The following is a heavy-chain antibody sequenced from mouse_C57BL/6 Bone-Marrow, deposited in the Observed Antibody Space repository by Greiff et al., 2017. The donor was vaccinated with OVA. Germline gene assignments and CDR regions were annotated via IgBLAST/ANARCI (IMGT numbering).Heavy chain of an antibody. CDR3: ARREGFIYYYGSSYWFAY. CDR2: IDPSDSYT. CDR1: GYTFTSYW. D-gene: IGHD1-1*01. V-gene: IGHV1-50*01. J-gene: IGHJ3*01. Sequence: QVQLQQPGAELVKPGASVKLSCKASGYTFTSYWMQWVKQRPGQGLEWIGEIDPSDSYTKYNQKFKGKATLTVDTSSRTAYMELSSLTSEYSAVYYWARREGFIYYYGSSYWFAYWGQGTLGTVSA.